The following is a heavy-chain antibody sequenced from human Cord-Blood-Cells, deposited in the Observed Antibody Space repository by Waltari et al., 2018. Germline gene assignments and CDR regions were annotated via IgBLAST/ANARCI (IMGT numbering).Heavy chain of an antibody. J-gene: IGHJ4*02. V-gene: IGHV4-34*01. Sequence: GLLKPSETLSLTCAVYGGSFSGYYWSWIRQPPGKGLEWIGEINHSGSTNYNPSLKSRVTISVDTSKNQFSLKLSSVTAADTAVYYCAREGLGYCSSTSCYALDYWGQGTLVTVSS. D-gene: IGHD2-2*01. CDR1: GGSFSGYY. CDR2: INHSGST. CDR3: AREGLGYCSSTSCYALDY.